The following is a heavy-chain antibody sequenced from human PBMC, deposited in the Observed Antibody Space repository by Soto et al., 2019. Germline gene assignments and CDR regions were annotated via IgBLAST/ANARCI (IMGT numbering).Heavy chain of an antibody. D-gene: IGHD4-17*01. J-gene: IGHJ4*02. Sequence: SETLSLTCAVSGGSLSSGGYSCNWIRQPPGKGLEWIGYIYHSGSTYYNPSLKSRVTISVDRSKNQFSLKLSSVTAADTAVYYCARGVTTVTTFDYWGQGTLVTVSS. V-gene: IGHV4-30-2*01. CDR3: ARGVTTVTTFDY. CDR1: GGSLSSGGYS. CDR2: IYHSGST.